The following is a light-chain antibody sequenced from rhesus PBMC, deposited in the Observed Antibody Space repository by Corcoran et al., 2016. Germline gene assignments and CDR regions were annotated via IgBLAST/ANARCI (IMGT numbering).Light chain of an antibody. CDR1: QSVSSY. CDR3: QETNNLSRT. J-gene: IGKJ1*01. CDR2: GAS. V-gene: IGKV3-31*02. Sequence: EIVMTQSPATLSLSPGEPATISSRTSQSVSSYVAWYQQKPGQAPRLLIYGASSRATGIPARFSGSGSGTDFTLTISSLEPEDFAVYYCQETNNLSRTFGQGTKVEIK.